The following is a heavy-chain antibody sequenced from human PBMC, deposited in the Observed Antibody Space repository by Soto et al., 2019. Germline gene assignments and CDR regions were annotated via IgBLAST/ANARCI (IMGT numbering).Heavy chain of an antibody. D-gene: IGHD6-13*01. CDR3: ARGTLAAATYGMDV. V-gene: IGHV3-30-3*01. J-gene: IGHJ6*02. Sequence: GGSLRLSCAASGFTFSSYAMHWVRQAPGKGLEWVAVISYDGSNKYYADTVKGRFTISRDNSKNTLYLQMNSLRAEDTAVYYCARGTLAAATYGMDVWGQGTTVTVSS. CDR2: ISYDGSNK. CDR1: GFTFSSYA.